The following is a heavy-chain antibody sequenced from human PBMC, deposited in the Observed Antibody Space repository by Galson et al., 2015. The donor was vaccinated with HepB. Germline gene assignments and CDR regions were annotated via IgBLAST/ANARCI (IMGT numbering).Heavy chain of an antibody. D-gene: IGHD1-1*01. J-gene: IGHJ4*02. CDR2: IKGRGDNT. Sequence: SLRLSCEASGFSFTDYAMSWVRQAPGKGLERVSTIKGRGDNTSYADAVKGRFTISRDNSSNTLYLQMKSLRAEDTAIYFCAKDKNNWNEGLDCWGQGTLVTVSS. CDR3: AKDKNNWNEGLDC. CDR1: GFSFTDYA. V-gene: IGHV3-23*01.